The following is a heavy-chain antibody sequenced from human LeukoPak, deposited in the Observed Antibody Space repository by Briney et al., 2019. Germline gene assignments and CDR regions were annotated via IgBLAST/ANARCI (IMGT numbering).Heavy chain of an antibody. D-gene: IGHD3-22*01. CDR2: IRSKANSYAT. J-gene: IGHJ3*02. CDR1: GFTFSGSA. V-gene: IGHV3-73*01. Sequence: GGPLRLSCAASGFTFSGSAMHWVRQASGKGLEWVGRIRSKANSYATAYAASVKGRFTISRDDSKNTAYLQMNSLKTEDTAVYYCTRQDYDSSGSGAFDIWGQGTMVTVSS. CDR3: TRQDYDSSGSGAFDI.